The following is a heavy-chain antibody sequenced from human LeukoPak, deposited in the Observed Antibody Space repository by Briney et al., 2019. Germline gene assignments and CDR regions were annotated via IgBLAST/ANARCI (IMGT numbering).Heavy chain of an antibody. Sequence: GGSLRLSCAASGFTFSSYSMNWVSQAPGKGLEWVSSISSSSSYIYYADSVKGRFTISRDNAKNSLYLQMNSLRAEDTAVYYCARDLRVRGVIITPLYYYYYGMDVWGQGTTVTVSS. CDR1: GFTFSSYS. CDR2: ISSSSSYI. J-gene: IGHJ6*02. V-gene: IGHV3-21*01. D-gene: IGHD3-10*01. CDR3: ARDLRVRGVIITPLYYYYYGMDV.